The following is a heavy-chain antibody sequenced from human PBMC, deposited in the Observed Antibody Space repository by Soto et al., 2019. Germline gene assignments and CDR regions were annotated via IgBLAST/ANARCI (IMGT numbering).Heavy chain of an antibody. J-gene: IGHJ5*02. Sequence: QVQLVESGGGVVQPGRSLRLSCAASGFTFSSYAMHWVRQAPGKGLEWVAVISYDGSNKYYADSVKGRFTISRDNSKNPLYLKRNSLRAEDTAVYYWARGEASGARRLDPWGKGPLVPVSS. CDR3: ARGEASGARRLDP. D-gene: IGHD3-16*01. CDR2: ISYDGSNK. V-gene: IGHV3-30-3*01. CDR1: GFTFSSYA.